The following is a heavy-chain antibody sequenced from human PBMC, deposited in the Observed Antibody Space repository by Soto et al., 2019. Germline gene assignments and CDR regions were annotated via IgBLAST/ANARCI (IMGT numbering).Heavy chain of an antibody. J-gene: IGHJ3*02. V-gene: IGHV4-31*03. Sequence: CTVSGGSISSGGYYWSWIRQHPGKGLEWIGYIYYSGSTYYNPSLKSRVTISVDTSKNQFSLKLSSVTAADTAVYYCVRCLRFLEWFPDAFDIWGQGTMVTVSS. D-gene: IGHD3-3*01. CDR2: IYYSGST. CDR3: VRCLRFLEWFPDAFDI. CDR1: GGSISSGGYY.